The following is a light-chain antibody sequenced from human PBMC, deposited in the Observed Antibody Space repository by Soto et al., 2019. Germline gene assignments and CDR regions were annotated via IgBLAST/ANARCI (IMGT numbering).Light chain of an antibody. CDR1: QSVSSN. V-gene: IGKV3-15*01. J-gene: IGKJ2*01. CDR3: QQYNNWPYT. CDR2: NTF. Sequence: EIVMTQSPATLSVFPGERATLSCRASQSVSSNLVWYQQKPGQAPKLLIYNTFTRATGIPVRFSGSGSGTDFTLTISSLQSEDLAFYYCQQYNNWPYTFGQGTKLEI.